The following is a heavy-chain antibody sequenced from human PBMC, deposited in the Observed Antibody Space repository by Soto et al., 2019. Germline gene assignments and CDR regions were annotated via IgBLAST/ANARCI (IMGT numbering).Heavy chain of an antibody. CDR3: ARAWGGYCSGGSCCDRHDAFDI. CDR1: GGSISSYY. D-gene: IGHD2-15*01. V-gene: IGHV4-59*01. J-gene: IGHJ3*02. CDR2: IYYSGST. Sequence: QVQLQESGPGLVKPSETLSLTCTVSGGSISSYYWSWIRQPPGKGLEWSGYIYYSGSTNDKPSLRRRVTLSVDTSKNQFSLKLSSVTAADTAVYYCARAWGGYCSGGSCCDRHDAFDIVGQGTMVTVSS.